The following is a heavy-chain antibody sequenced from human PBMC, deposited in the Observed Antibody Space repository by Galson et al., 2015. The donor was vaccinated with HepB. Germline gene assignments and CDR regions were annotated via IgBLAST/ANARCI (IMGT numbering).Heavy chain of an antibody. CDR3: ARGGTQSINWTHSYYYYMDV. D-gene: IGHD1-1*01. CDR1: GGTFKSYA. J-gene: IGHJ6*03. CDR2: FIPIFGTR. Sequence: SVKVSCKASGGTFKSYAISWVRQAPGQGLAWMGGFIPIFGTRNYAQNFQGRVTITADESANTAYMELSRLRSEDTAVYYCARGGTQSINWTHSYYYYMDVWGKGTTVFVSS. V-gene: IGHV1-69*13.